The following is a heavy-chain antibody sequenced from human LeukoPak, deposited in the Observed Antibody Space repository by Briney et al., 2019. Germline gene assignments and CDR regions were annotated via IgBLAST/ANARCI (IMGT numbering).Heavy chain of an antibody. D-gene: IGHD5-12*01. J-gene: IGHJ4*02. V-gene: IGHV4-38-2*02. CDR3: ARVVGYSGYASFDY. CDR1: GYSISSGYY. Sequence: PSETLSLTCTVSGYSISSGYYWGWIRQPPGKGLEWIGSIYHSGSTYYNPSLKSRVTISVDTSKNQFSLKLSSVTAADTAVYYCARVVGYSGYASFDYWGQGTLVTVSS. CDR2: IYHSGST.